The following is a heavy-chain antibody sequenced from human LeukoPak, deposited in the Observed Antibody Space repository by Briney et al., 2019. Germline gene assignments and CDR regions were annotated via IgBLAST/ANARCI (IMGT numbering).Heavy chain of an antibody. CDR2: IYYSGST. D-gene: IGHD3-16*01. CDR3: ARETLGERYFDY. Sequence: SQTLSLTCTVSGGSISSGGYYWSWIRQHPGKGLEWIGYIYYSGSTYYNPSLKSRVTISVDTSKNQFPLKLSSVTAADTAVYYCARETLGERYFDYWGQGTLVTVSS. V-gene: IGHV4-31*03. J-gene: IGHJ4*02. CDR1: GGSISSGGYY.